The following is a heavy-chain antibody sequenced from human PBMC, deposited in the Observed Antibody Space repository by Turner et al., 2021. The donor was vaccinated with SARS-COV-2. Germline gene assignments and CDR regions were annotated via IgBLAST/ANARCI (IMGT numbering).Heavy chain of an antibody. CDR2: IYSGSST. CDR3: ARDYGDYDFDY. Sequence: EVLLVVSGGGLMQHGGSLRLSCAASGFTASSNYMSWVRQALGMGLGWVLVIYSGSSTYYKDSVKGRFTIARENSKNTLCFQMASRRAEDTAVYYCARDYGDYDFDYWGQGTLVTGSS. CDR1: GFTASSNY. D-gene: IGHD4-17*01. J-gene: IGHJ4*02. V-gene: IGHV3-53*01.